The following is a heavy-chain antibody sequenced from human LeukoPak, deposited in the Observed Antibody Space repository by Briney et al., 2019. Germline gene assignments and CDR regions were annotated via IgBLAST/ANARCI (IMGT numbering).Heavy chain of an antibody. J-gene: IGHJ6*02. CDR3: ARTVVYSSSSPYYYGMDV. D-gene: IGHD6-6*01. Sequence: SVKVSCKASGGTFSSYAISWVRQAPGQGLEWMGGIIPIFGTTNYAQKFQGRVTITADESTSTAYMELSSLRSEDTAVYYCARTVVYSSSSPYYYGMDVWGQGTTVTVSS. V-gene: IGHV1-69*13. CDR1: GGTFSSYA. CDR2: IIPIFGTT.